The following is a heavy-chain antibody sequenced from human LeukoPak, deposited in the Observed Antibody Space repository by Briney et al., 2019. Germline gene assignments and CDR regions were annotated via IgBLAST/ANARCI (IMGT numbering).Heavy chain of an antibody. V-gene: IGHV3-74*01. CDR2: INSDRSSR. J-gene: IGHJ4*02. Sequence: GGSMSLSCAASGFTFSSNWMHWVRQAPGKGLVWVSRINSDRSSRSYADSVKGRFTISRDNAKTTMHLQMDSLRAEDTAVYYCTRPQDGYDAVDNWGQGTQVTVSS. CDR3: TRPQDGYDAVDN. CDR1: GFTFSSNW. D-gene: IGHD5-12*01.